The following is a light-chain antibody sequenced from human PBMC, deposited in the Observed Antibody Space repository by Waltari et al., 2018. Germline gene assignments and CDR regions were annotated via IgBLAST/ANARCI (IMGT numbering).Light chain of an antibody. J-gene: IGLJ2*01. CDR2: SDGGGGH. CDR3: QTWDPDTVV. V-gene: IGLV4-69*01. Sequence: QLAVTQSPSASASLAASVKLTCTLSSEPTAYAIAWHQHQPEKDPRFLMKSDGGGGHTKGDGIPDRCSGFSSGAERYLTISSLQYEDEAAYYCQTWDPDTVVFGGGTKLTV. CDR1: SEPTAYA.